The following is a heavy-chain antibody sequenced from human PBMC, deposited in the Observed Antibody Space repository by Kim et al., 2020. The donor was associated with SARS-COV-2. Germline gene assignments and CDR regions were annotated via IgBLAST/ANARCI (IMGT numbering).Heavy chain of an antibody. Sequence: SETLSLTCAVYGGSFSGYYWSWIRQPPGKGLEWIGEINHSGSTNYNPSLKSRVTISVDTSKNQFSLKLSSVTAADTAVYYCARGALWFRELSPFDYWGQGTLVTVSS. CDR3: ARGALWFRELSPFDY. J-gene: IGHJ4*02. CDR2: INHSGST. CDR1: GGSFSGYY. D-gene: IGHD3-10*01. V-gene: IGHV4-34*01.